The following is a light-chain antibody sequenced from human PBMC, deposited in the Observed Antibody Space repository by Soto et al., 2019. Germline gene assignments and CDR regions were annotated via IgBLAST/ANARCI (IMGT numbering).Light chain of an antibody. CDR1: RSVSSY. CDR3: QHRSIWPVS. V-gene: IGKV3-11*01. CDR2: DAS. J-gene: IGKJ5*01. Sequence: EIVLTQSPATLSLSPGERAPLSCRASRSVSSYLAWYQQKPGQAPRLLIFDASNRATGIPARFSGSGSATDFALTISSLEPEDFAVYYCQHRSIWPVSFGQGTRLEI.